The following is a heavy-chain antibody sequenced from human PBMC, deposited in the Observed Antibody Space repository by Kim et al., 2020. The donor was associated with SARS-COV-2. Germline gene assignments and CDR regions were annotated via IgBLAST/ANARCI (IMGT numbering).Heavy chain of an antibody. CDR2: IKSKTDGGTT. J-gene: IGHJ3*02. CDR3: TTDWYYGSGSYYNPPDDAFDI. CDR1: GFTFSNAW. D-gene: IGHD3-10*01. Sequence: GGSLRLSCAASGFTFSNAWMSWVRQAPGKGLEWVGRIKSKTDGGTTDYAAPVKGRFTISRDDSKNTLYLQMNSLKTEDTAVYYCTTDWYYGSGSYYNPPDDAFDIWGQGTMVTVSS. V-gene: IGHV3-15*01.